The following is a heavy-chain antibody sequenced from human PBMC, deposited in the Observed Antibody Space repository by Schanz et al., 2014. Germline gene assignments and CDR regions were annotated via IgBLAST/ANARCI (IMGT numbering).Heavy chain of an antibody. D-gene: IGHD6-13*01. V-gene: IGHV1-46*03. Sequence: QVQLIQSGAEVKKPGASLKVSCKASGYSFSAHYLHWEREAPGQGLDWMGWINPSGGRTTYAQKFQGRVTMTRDTSTSTVYMELSSLRSEDTAVYYCARDGVDAAAGGNYWGQGTLVTVSS. CDR3: ARDGVDAAAGGNY. CDR1: GYSFSAHY. CDR2: INPSGGRT. J-gene: IGHJ4*02.